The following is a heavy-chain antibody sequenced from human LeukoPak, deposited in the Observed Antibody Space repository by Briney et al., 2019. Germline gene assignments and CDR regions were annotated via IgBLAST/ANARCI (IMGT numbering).Heavy chain of an antibody. D-gene: IGHD3-16*01. J-gene: IGHJ6*02. CDR1: GFTFSSYW. Sequence: GGSLRLSCAASGFTFSSYWMSWVRQAPGKGLEWVANMNQDGSEKNYVDSVKGRFTISRDNAKNSLYLQMNSLRAEDTAVYYCATSWGPDTSAFRWGRDGMDVWGQGTTVIVS. CDR3: ATSWGPDTSAFRWGRDGMDV. V-gene: IGHV3-7*01. CDR2: MNQDGSEK.